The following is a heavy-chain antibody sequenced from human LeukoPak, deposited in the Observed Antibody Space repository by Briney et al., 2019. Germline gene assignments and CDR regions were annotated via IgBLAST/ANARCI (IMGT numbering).Heavy chain of an antibody. V-gene: IGHV3-66*01. CDR3: ARENTMIRGVPRGFDT. CDR1: GFTVSNNY. D-gene: IGHD3-10*01. CDR2: IYTGGST. J-gene: IGHJ3*02. Sequence: GGSLRLSCAASGFTVSNNYMSWVRQAPGKGLEWVSLIYTGGSTDYADSVKGRFTISRDNSKNTLYLQMNSLRAEDTAVYYCARENTMIRGVPRGFDTWGQGTMVTVSS.